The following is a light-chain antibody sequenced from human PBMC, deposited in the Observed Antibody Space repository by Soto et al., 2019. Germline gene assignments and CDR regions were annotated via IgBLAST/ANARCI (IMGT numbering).Light chain of an antibody. Sequence: EIVLTQSPATLSVSPGESAALSCRASQSVSRKLVWYQQKPGQAPRLLIYGASSRAPGIPTRFRGSGSGTDFTLTISSLEPEDVAVYYCQQRSNWPRTFGQGTKVDIK. CDR3: QQRSNWPRT. CDR1: QSVSRK. CDR2: GAS. J-gene: IGKJ1*01. V-gene: IGKV3-11*01.